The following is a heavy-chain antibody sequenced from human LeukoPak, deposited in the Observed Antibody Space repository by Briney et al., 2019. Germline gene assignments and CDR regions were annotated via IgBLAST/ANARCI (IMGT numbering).Heavy chain of an antibody. CDR1: GGSFSSGDYS. V-gene: IGHV4-61*02. CDR3: ARDLGKWPHVAFDI. CDR2: LFSSGTT. D-gene: IGHD5-24*01. Sequence: SQTLSLTCTVSGGSFSSGDYSWNWIRQPAGQGLEWIGRLFSSGTTNYNPSLKSRVTISGDTSNNQFSLKLTSVTAADTAVYYCARDLGKWPHVAFDIWGQGTLVTVSS. J-gene: IGHJ3*02.